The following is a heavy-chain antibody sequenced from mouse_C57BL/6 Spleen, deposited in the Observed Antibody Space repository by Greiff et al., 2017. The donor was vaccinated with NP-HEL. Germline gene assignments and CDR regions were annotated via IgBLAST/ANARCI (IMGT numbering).Heavy chain of an antibody. D-gene: IGHD2-1*01. CDR2: ISSGSSTT. CDR3: TIYCGGWCFGV. Sequence: EVQVVESGGGLVKPGGSLKLSCAASGFTFSDYGMHWVRQAPEKRLEWVAYISSGSSTTYYADKVKGRFTISRYNAKNTLYLQMTSLKSEDTAMYYCTIYCGGWCFGVWGTGTTVTVSS. CDR1: GFTFSDYG. J-gene: IGHJ1*03. V-gene: IGHV5-17*01.